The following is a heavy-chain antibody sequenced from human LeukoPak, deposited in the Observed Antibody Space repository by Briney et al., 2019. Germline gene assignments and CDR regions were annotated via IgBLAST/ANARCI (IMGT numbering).Heavy chain of an antibody. V-gene: IGHV1-69*05. CDR2: ISPIFGTA. J-gene: IGHJ5*02. Sequence: SVKLSCKASGCTFSSYAISWVRQAPGQGLEWMGGISPIFGTANYAQKFQDRVTITTDESTSTAYMEVSSLRSEDTAVYYCAGAGGYYYDSSGFWFDRWGQGTLVTVSS. D-gene: IGHD3-22*01. CDR3: AGAGGYYYDSSGFWFDR. CDR1: GCTFSSYA.